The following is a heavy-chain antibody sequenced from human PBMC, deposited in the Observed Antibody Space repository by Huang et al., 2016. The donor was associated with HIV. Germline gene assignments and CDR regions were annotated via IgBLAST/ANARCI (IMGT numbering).Heavy chain of an antibody. CDR3: ARVRSSYGTLWFDP. J-gene: IGHJ5*02. D-gene: IGHD3-16*01. CDR1: GSSISSHY. V-gene: IGHV4-59*11. Sequence: QVQLRETGPGLVKPSAPLSLTCAVSGSSISSHYWSWIRQPPGKGLEWIGYIYNSGTTNDNPSLKSRVSRSTATSKNQFSWKLTSVNAADSGVYYCARVRSSYGTLWFDPWGQGTLVTVSS. CDR2: IYNSGTT.